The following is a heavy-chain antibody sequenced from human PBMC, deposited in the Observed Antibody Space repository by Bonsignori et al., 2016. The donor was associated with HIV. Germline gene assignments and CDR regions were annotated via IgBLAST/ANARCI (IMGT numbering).Heavy chain of an antibody. CDR2: IYYSGST. J-gene: IGHJ3*02. D-gene: IGHD1-26*01. CDR3: ARLGAPAAFDI. Sequence: WIRQPPGKGLEWIGTIYYSGSTYYNPSLKSRVTIFLDTSKNQFFLKLSSVTAADTAVYFCARLGAPAAFDIWGQGTLVTVSS. V-gene: IGHV4-39*07.